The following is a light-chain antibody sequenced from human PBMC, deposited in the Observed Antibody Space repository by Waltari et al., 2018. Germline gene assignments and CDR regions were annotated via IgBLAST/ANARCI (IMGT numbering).Light chain of an antibody. Sequence: QLVLTQSPSASASLGASVKLTCTLSSGHSSNIIAWLQQQPEKGPRYLMTVNSDGSHSKGDDMPDRFSGSSSGAERYLTISSLQSEDEADYYCETGGHGTWVFGGGTKLTVL. J-gene: IGLJ3*02. V-gene: IGLV4-69*01. CDR3: ETGGHGTWV. CDR1: SGHSSNI. CDR2: VNSDGSH.